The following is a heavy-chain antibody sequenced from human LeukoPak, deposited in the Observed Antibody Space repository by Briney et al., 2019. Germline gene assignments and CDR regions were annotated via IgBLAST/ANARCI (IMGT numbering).Heavy chain of an antibody. CDR1: GGTLSSYA. V-gene: IGHV1-69*05. CDR2: IIPIFGTA. Sequence: GASVKVSCKASGGTLSSYAISWVRQAPGQGLEWMGGIIPIFGTANYAQKFQGRVTITTDESTSTAYMELSSLRSEDTAVYYCARGPTERDYYYYYYMDVWGKGTTVTVSS. CDR3: ARGPTERDYYYYYYMDV. J-gene: IGHJ6*03. D-gene: IGHD1-1*01.